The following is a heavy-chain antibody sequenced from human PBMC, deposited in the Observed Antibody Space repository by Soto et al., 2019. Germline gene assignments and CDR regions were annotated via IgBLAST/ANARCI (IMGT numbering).Heavy chain of an antibody. CDR1: GGTSRNYV. D-gene: IGHD3-22*01. CDR2: IIPSFGTP. CDR3: ARDYTSPYHYDSTNYGYFDF. J-gene: IGHJ4*02. Sequence: QVQLVQSGPEIKKPGSSVKVSCKDSGGTSRNYVISWVRQAPGQGLEWMGGIIPSFGTPTYAQKFQGRVTISSDDSTSAAYMDLSSLRSEDTAVYYCARDYTSPYHYDSTNYGYFDFWGLGTLVTVSS. V-gene: IGHV1-69*05.